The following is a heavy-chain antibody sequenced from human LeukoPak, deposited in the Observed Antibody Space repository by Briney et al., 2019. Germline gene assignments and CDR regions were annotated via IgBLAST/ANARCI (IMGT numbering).Heavy chain of an antibody. V-gene: IGHV3-30*18. D-gene: IGHD1-26*01. CDR2: ISYDGSNK. CDR3: AKDFGGSRTSYYGMDV. CDR1: GFTFSSYG. J-gene: IGHJ6*02. Sequence: GGSLRLSCAASGFTFSSYGMHWVRQAPGKGLEWVAVISYDGSNKYYADSVKGRFTISRDNSKNTLYLQMNSLRAEDTAVYYCAKDFGGSRTSYYGMDVWGQGTTVTVSS.